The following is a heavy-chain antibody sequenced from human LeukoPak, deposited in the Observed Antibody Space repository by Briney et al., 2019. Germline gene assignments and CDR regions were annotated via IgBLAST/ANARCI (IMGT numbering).Heavy chain of an antibody. CDR1: GFTFSSHA. CDR2: VSTSGATT. Sequence: PGGSLRLSCAASGFTFSSHAMNWVRQAPGKGLEWVSTVSTSGATTYYADSVRGRFTISRDNFKNTVYLQMNSLRAEDTAVYYCAKDAGEGSGWYYFDYWGQGTLVTVSS. J-gene: IGHJ4*02. V-gene: IGHV3-23*01. D-gene: IGHD6-13*01. CDR3: AKDAGEGSGWYYFDY.